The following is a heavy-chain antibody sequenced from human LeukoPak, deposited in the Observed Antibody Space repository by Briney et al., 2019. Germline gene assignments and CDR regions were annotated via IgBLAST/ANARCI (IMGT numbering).Heavy chain of an antibody. CDR1: GGTFSSYA. CDR3: ATDRDYSEYYYLNWLDP. CDR2: IIPIFGIA. Sequence: ASVKVSCKASGGTFSSYAISWVQQAPGQGLEWMGRIIPIFGIANYVQKFQGRVTITADKSTSTAYMELSSLRSEDTAVYYCATDRDYSEYYYLNWLDPWGQGTLVTVSS. J-gene: IGHJ5*02. V-gene: IGHV1-69*04. D-gene: IGHD3-22*01.